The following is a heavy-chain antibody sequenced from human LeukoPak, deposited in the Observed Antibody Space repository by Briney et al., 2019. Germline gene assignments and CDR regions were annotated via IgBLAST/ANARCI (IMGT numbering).Heavy chain of an antibody. Sequence: ASVKVSCKASGYTFTGYYMHWVRRAPGQGLEWMGWINPNSGGTNYAQKFQGRVTMTRDTSISTAYMELSRLRSDDTAVYYCARVGQWLVPRTYFDYWGQGTLVTVSS. CDR1: GYTFTGYY. V-gene: IGHV1-2*02. D-gene: IGHD6-19*01. CDR3: ARVGQWLVPRTYFDY. J-gene: IGHJ4*02. CDR2: INPNSGGT.